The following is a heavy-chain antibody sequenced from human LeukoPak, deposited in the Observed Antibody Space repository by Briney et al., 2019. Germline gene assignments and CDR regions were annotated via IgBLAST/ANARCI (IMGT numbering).Heavy chain of an antibody. CDR1: GYNFRSYG. CDR3: ARDPGYYDSSGYYYY. CDR2: ISVYNGNT. J-gene: IGHJ4*02. V-gene: IGHV1-18*01. Sequence: GASVKVSCKASGYNFRSYGISWVRQAPGQGLEWMGWISVYNGNTNYAQKLQGRVTMTTDTSTSTTYMELRSLRSDDTVVYYCARDPGYYDSSGYYYYWGQGTLVTVSS. D-gene: IGHD3-22*01.